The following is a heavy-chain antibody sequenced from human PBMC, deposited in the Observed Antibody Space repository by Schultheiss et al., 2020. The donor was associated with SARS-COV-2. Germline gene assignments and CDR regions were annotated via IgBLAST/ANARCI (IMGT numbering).Heavy chain of an antibody. CDR1: GGSFSGYY. CDR3: AKDLHVPRAPYSSLRAGY. CDR2: IYYSGST. Sequence: SQTLSLTCAVYGGSFSGYYWSWIRQPPGKGLEWIGSIYYSGSTYYNPSLKSRVTISVDTSKNQFSLKLSSVTAADTAVYYCAKDLHVPRAPYSSLRAGYWGQGTLVTVSS. D-gene: IGHD6-6*01. J-gene: IGHJ4*02. V-gene: IGHV4-34*01.